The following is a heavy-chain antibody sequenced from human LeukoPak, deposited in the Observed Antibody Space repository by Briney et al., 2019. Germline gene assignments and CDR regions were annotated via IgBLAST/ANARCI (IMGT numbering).Heavy chain of an antibody. CDR3: ARQILTGDSGRGWFDP. V-gene: IGHV4-39*01. CDR2: LYYSGST. D-gene: IGHD7-27*01. CDR1: GDSLNISGYY. Sequence: SETLSLTETVSGDSLNISGYYWGWIRQPPGKGLGRVGSLYYSGSTYYKPSLKSRVTRLVDTSKNQFCLKLSSVAAADTAIYYCARQILTGDSGRGWFDPWGQGTLVTVSS. J-gene: IGHJ5*02.